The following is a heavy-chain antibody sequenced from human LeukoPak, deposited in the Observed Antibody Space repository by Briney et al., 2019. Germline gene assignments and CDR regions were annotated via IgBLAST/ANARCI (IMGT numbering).Heavy chain of an antibody. J-gene: IGHJ2*01. D-gene: IGHD3-3*02. Sequence: GGSLRLSCAASGFSVSTKYMNWVRQAPGKGLEWVSILYSGSDTYYADSVEGRFIISRDSSKNTLFLQMNDLRVEDTAVYYCARVGDHFHWYLDIWGRGTLVTISS. CDR3: ARVGDHFHWYLDI. V-gene: IGHV3-53*01. CDR1: GFSVSTKY. CDR2: LYSGSDT.